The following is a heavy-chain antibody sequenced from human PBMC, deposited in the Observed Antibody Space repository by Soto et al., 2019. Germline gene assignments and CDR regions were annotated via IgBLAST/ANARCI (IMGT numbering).Heavy chain of an antibody. CDR1: GGSISSYF. Sequence: SETLSLTCTVSGGSISSYFWTWIRQPPGKGLEWIGYIYYSGSTNSNPSLKSRVTMSVDTSKNQFSLNLSSVTAADTAVYYCARGYCSGNNCYPSFYMDVWGKGTTVTVSS. CDR2: IYYSGST. V-gene: IGHV4-59*01. D-gene: IGHD2-15*01. J-gene: IGHJ6*03. CDR3: ARGYCSGNNCYPSFYMDV.